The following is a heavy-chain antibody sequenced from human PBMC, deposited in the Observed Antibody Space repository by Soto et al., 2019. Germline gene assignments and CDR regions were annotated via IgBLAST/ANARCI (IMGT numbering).Heavy chain of an antibody. CDR1: GFTFSSYG. CDR2: IWYDGSNK. Sequence: QVQLVESGGGVVQPGRSLRLSCAASGFTFSSYGMHWVRQAPGKGLEWVAVIWYDGSNKYYADSVKGRFTISRDNSKNTLYLQMNSLRAEDTAVYYCARDNIGGQWPPCYYMDVWGKGTTVTVSS. V-gene: IGHV3-33*01. D-gene: IGHD6-19*01. CDR3: ARDNIGGQWPPCYYMDV. J-gene: IGHJ6*03.